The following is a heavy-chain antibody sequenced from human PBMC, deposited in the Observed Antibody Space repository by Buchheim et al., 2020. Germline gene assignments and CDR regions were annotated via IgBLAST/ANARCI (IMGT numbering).Heavy chain of an antibody. V-gene: IGHV4-30-2*01. CDR3: ARALNPHYDYVTSGVLDP. J-gene: IGHJ5*02. Sequence: QLQLQESGSGLVKPSQTLSLTCAVSGGSISSGGYSWSWIRQPPGKGLEWIGYIYHSGSTYYNPSLKSRVTISVERSKNQFPLKLSSVTAADTAVYYCARALNPHYDYVTSGVLDPWGQGTL. CDR2: IYHSGST. D-gene: IGHD3-16*01. CDR1: GGSISSGGYS.